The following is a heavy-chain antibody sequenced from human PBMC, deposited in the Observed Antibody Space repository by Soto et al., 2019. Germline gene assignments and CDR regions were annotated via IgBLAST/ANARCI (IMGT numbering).Heavy chain of an antibody. D-gene: IGHD2-2*01. CDR2: IYYSGST. Sequence: QLQLQESGPGLVKPSETLSLTCTVSGGSISSSGYYWGWIRQPPGKGLEWIGRIYYSGSTYYDPSLKSRVTISVDTYKNKFSLELSSVTAADTAVYYCARTSAAYHEVNYWGQGTLVTVSS. J-gene: IGHJ4*02. V-gene: IGHV4-39*01. CDR1: GGSISSSGYY. CDR3: ARTSAAYHEVNY.